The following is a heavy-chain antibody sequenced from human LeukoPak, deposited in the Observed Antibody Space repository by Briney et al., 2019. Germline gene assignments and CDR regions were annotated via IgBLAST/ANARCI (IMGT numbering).Heavy chain of an antibody. J-gene: IGHJ4*02. Sequence: GGSLRLSCAASGFTFSGYGMHWVRQAPGKGLEWVAFLRYDGSNTYYADSVKGRFTISRDNSKNTLYLQMNSLRAEDTAVYYCARVGDRSGNGYSHWGQGTLVTVSS. D-gene: IGHD2-2*03. CDR1: GFTFSGYG. CDR2: LRYDGSNT. V-gene: IGHV3-30*02. CDR3: ARVGDRSGNGYSH.